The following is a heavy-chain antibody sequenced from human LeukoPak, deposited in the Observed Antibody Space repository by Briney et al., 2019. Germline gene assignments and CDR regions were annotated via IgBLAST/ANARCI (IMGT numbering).Heavy chain of an antibody. CDR1: GFRFSENY. D-gene: IGHD4-17*01. J-gene: IGHJ4*02. V-gene: IGHV3-11*01. CDR3: ARGESTVTN. CDR2: MSSSGTPI. Sequence: PGGSLRLSCVASGFRFSENYMTWIRQAPGKGLEWLSYMSSSGTPIYHADSVKGRFTISRDNAKNSLYLQMNSLRVDDTAVYYCARGESTVTNWGQGTLVIVSS.